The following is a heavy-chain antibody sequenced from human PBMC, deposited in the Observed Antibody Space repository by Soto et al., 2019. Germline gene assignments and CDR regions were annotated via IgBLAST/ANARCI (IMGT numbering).Heavy chain of an antibody. CDR2: ISAYNGNT. Sequence: GASVKVSCKASGYTFTSYGISWVRQAPGQGLEWMGWISAYNGNTNYAQKLQGRVTMTTDTSTSTAYMELRSLRSDDTAVYYCARGSNPHGNYYYYYGMDVWGQGTTVTVSS. CDR1: GYTFTSYG. CDR3: ARGSNPHGNYYYYYGMDV. J-gene: IGHJ6*02. V-gene: IGHV1-18*01.